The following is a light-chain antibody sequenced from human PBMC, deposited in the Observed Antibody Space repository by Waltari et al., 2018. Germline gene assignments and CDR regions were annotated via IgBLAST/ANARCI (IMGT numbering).Light chain of an antibody. Sequence: EIVLTQSPATLSLSPGERATLSCRASQSVSSSLAWYQQRPGQAPRLLIYDASNRATGIPARFSGSGSETDVTLTISSLEPEDFAVYYCQQRSNWPLTFGGGTKVEIK. CDR1: QSVSSS. V-gene: IGKV3-11*01. CDR3: QQRSNWPLT. J-gene: IGKJ4*01. CDR2: DAS.